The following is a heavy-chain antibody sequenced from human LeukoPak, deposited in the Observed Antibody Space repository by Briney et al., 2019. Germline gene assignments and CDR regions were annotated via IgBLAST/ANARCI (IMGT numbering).Heavy chain of an antibody. J-gene: IGHJ6*03. D-gene: IGHD3-22*01. Sequence: PGGSLRLSCAASGFKFDDYAMHWVRQRPGKGLEWVSGISWNGGTTGYAVSVEGRFTMSRDNAKNSLYLQMNSLRPEGTALYYCAKAALDYDSSAYYYYMDVWGKGTTVTVSS. CDR2: ISWNGGTT. CDR1: GFKFDDYA. V-gene: IGHV3-9*01. CDR3: AKAALDYDSSAYYYYMDV.